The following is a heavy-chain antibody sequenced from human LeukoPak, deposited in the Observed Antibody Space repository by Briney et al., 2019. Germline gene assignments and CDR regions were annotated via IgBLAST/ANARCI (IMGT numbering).Heavy chain of an antibody. D-gene: IGHD2-2*01. CDR1: GFTFSSYW. Sequence: GGSLRLSCAASGFTFSSYWMHWVRQAPGKGLVWVSRINSDGSSTSYADSVKGRFTISRDNAKNTLYLQMNSLRAEDTAVYYCAGSPVVVPAAVDYWGQGTLVTVSS. CDR2: INSDGSST. V-gene: IGHV3-74*01. J-gene: IGHJ4*02. CDR3: AGSPVVVPAAVDY.